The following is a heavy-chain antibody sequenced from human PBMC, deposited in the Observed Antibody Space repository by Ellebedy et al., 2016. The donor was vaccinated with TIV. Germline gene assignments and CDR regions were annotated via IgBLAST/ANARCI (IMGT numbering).Heavy chain of an antibody. J-gene: IGHJ4*02. CDR3: AREQHCGGERYSSSD. CDR2: IYYSGST. CDR1: GGSISSSSHY. Sequence: SETLSLTCTVSGGSISSSSHYWGWIRQPPGKGLEWIGSIYYSGSTYYNPSLKSRVTISVDTSKNQFSLKLSSVTAADAAVYYCAREQHCGGERYSSSDWGRGTLVTVSS. D-gene: IGHD2-21*01. V-gene: IGHV4-39*07.